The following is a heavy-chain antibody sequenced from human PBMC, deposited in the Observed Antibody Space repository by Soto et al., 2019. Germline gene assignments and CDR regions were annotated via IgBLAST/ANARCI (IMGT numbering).Heavy chain of an antibody. CDR1: GGTFNSYA. D-gene: IGHD5-12*01. CDR2: IIPIFGVA. CDR3: GREADSAYDPGLYYFDH. Sequence: QVQLLQSGAEVKKAGSSVKVSCKTSGGTFNSYAFSWVRQAPGHGLEWMGGIIPIFGVAKYAQKFQGRMNIIADEATSTVYMEMSTLRSEDTAVYYCGREADSAYDPGLYYFDHWGQGTLVTVSS. J-gene: IGHJ4*02. V-gene: IGHV1-69*01.